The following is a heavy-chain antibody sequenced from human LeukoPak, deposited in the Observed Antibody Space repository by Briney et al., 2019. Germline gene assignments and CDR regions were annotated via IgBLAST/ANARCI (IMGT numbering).Heavy chain of an antibody. CDR2: IKQDGSEK. J-gene: IGHJ5*02. CDR3: ARGPPRSGSYYRGLFDP. D-gene: IGHD3-10*01. CDR1: GFTFSSYW. Sequence: GSLRLSCAASGFTFSSYWMSWVRQAPGKGLEWVANIKQDGSEKYYVGSVKGRFTTSRDNAKNSLFLQMNSLRADDTAVYYCARGPPRSGSYYRGLFDPWGQGTLVTVSS. V-gene: IGHV3-7*01.